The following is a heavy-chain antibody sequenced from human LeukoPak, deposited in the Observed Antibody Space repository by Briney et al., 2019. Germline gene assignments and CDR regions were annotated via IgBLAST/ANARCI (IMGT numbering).Heavy chain of an antibody. Sequence: GGSLRLSCAASGFTFSSYGMHWVRQAPGKGLDWVAVIWYDGSNIYHGDSVKGRFTVSRDNSKNTLYLQMNSLRAEDTAVYYCARARNDYDSSGFSTLDYWGQGTLGTVSS. J-gene: IGHJ4*02. D-gene: IGHD3-22*01. V-gene: IGHV3-33*01. CDR1: GFTFSSYG. CDR3: ARARNDYDSSGFSTLDY. CDR2: IWYDGSNI.